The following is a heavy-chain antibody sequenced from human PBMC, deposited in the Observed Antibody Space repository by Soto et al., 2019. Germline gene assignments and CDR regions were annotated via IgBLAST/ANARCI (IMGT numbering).Heavy chain of an antibody. CDR1: GYTFTGYY. D-gene: IGHD5-18*01. CDR2: INPNSGGT. J-gene: IGHJ4*02. CDR3: ATAQLSGYSDGFDY. V-gene: IGHV1-2*04. Sequence: ASVRVSCKASGYTFTGYYMHWVRQPPGQGLEWMGWINPNSGGTNYAQKLQGWVTMTRDTSISTAYMELSRLRSDDTAVYYCATAQLSGYSDGFDYWGQGTLVTVSA.